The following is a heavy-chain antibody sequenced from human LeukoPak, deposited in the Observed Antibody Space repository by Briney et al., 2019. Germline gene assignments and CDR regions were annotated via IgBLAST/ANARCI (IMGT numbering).Heavy chain of an antibody. CDR3: ARDLRPYYYDSSGIFDY. CDR1: GYTFTGYY. CDR2: INPNSGGT. J-gene: IGHJ4*02. D-gene: IGHD3-22*01. V-gene: IGHV1-2*02. Sequence: ASVKVSCKASGYTFTGYYMHWVRQAPGQGLEWMGWINPNSGGTNYAQKFQGRVTMTRDTSISTAYMELSRLRSDDTAVYYCARDLRPYYYDSSGIFDYWGQGTLVTVSS.